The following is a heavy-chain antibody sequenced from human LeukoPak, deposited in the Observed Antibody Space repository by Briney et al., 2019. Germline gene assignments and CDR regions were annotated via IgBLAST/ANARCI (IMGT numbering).Heavy chain of an antibody. J-gene: IGHJ6*03. CDR3: ARVVATMDYYYYMDV. D-gene: IGHD5-12*01. CDR1: GFTFSSHA. V-gene: IGHV3-23*01. CDR2: ISGSGDNR. Sequence: GGSLRLSCAASGFTFSSHAMSWVRQAPGKGLEWVSSISGSGDNRNYADSVKGRFTISRDNSKSTLYLQMNSLRAEDTALYYCARVVATMDYYYYMDVWGKGTTVTVSS.